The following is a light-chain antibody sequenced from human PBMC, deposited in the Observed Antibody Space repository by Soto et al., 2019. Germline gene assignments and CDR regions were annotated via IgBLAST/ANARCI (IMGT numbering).Light chain of an antibody. Sequence: QSVLTQPASVSGSPGQSITISCTGTSSDVGGYNYVSWYQQHPGKAPKLIIFEVTYRPSGVSNRFSGSKSANTASLTISGLQAEDEADYYCTSYTISSTQVFGTGTKLTVL. J-gene: IGLJ1*01. CDR1: SSDVGGYNY. CDR2: EVT. CDR3: TSYTISSTQV. V-gene: IGLV2-14*01.